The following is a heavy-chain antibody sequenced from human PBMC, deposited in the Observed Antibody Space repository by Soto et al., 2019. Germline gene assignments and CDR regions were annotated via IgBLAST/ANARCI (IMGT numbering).Heavy chain of an antibody. D-gene: IGHD2-21*02. V-gene: IGHV3-30*18. J-gene: IGHJ4*02. CDR3: AKAPRWLLREYFDY. CDR1: GFTFSSYG. CDR2: ISYDGSNK. Sequence: QVQLVESWGGVVQPGRSLRLSCAASGFTFSSYGMHWVRQAPGKGLEWVAVISYDGSNKYYADSVKGRFTISRDNSKNTLYLQMNSLRAEDTAVYYCAKAPRWLLREYFDYWGQGTLVTVSS.